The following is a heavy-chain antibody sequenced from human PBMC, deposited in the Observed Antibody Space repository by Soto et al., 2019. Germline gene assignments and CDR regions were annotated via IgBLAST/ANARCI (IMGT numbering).Heavy chain of an antibody. CDR3: ERDRWLRREGPGPFDY. CDR1: GYTFTSYG. V-gene: IGHV1-18*04. Sequence: QVQLVQSGAEVKKPGASVKVSCKASGYTFTSYGISWVRQAPGQGLEWMGWISAYNGNTNYAQKLQGRVTMTTDTSTSTAYMELRSLRSDDTAVYYCERDRWLRREGPGPFDYWGQGTLVTVSS. CDR2: ISAYNGNT. D-gene: IGHD5-12*01. J-gene: IGHJ4*02.